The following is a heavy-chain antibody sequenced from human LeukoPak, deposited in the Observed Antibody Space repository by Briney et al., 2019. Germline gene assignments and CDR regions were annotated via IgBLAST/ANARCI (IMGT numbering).Heavy chain of an antibody. Sequence: GGSLRLSCVVSGFTFSSYAMSWVRQAPGKGLEWVSGISGSGGSTYYADSVKGRFTISRDNTKNTLYLQMNSLRAEDTAVYYCAKENYGDSTGGRFQHWGQGTLVTVSS. CDR3: AKENYGDSTGGRFQH. CDR1: GFTFSSYA. V-gene: IGHV3-23*01. D-gene: IGHD4-17*01. CDR2: ISGSGGST. J-gene: IGHJ1*01.